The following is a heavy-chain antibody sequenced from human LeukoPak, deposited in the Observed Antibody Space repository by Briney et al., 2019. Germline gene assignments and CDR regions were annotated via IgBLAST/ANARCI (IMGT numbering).Heavy chain of an antibody. CDR3: ARDGGQWLVPGWFDP. V-gene: IGHV3-33*01. CDR2: IWYDGSNK. D-gene: IGHD6-19*01. CDR1: GFTFSSYG. Sequence: GGSLRLSCAASGFTFSSYGMHWVRQAPGKGLEWVAVIWYDGSNKYYADSVKGRFTISRDNSKNTLYLQMNSLRAEDTAVYYWARDGGQWLVPGWFDPLGQGTLVT. J-gene: IGHJ5*02.